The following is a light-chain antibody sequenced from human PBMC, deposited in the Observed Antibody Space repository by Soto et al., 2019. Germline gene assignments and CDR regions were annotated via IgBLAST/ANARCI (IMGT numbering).Light chain of an antibody. CDR1: SGSIANNY. J-gene: IGLJ2*01. CDR2: ENK. Sequence: NFMLTEPLSVSESPGKTVTISCTRSSGSIANNYVQWYQQRPGSAPTTVIYENKLRPSGGPGRFSGSTDGSSNSASLTISGLQAEDEADYYCQSFDADFVIFGGGTKVTVL. V-gene: IGLV6-57*04. CDR3: QSFDADFVI.